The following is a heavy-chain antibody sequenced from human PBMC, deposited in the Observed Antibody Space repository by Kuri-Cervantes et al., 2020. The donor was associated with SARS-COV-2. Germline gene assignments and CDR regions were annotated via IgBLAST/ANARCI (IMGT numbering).Heavy chain of an antibody. CDR1: GGPISSYY. CDR2: IYTSGST. Sequence: SETLSLTCTVSGGPISSYYWSWIRQPAGKGLEWIGRIYTSGSTNYNPSLKSRVTMSVDTSKNQFSLKLSSVDAADTAVYYCARVSYDILTGYYLSPTFDYWGQGTLVTVSS. D-gene: IGHD3-9*01. CDR3: ARVSYDILTGYYLSPTFDY. V-gene: IGHV4-4*07. J-gene: IGHJ4*02.